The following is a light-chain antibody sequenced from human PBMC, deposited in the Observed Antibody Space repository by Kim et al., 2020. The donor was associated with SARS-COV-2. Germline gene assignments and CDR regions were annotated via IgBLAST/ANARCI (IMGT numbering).Light chain of an antibody. V-gene: IGKV3-20*01. CDR3: QQYGSSPLT. Sequence: EIVLTQSPDTLSLSPGDSATLSCRASQSVAYNYLAWYQQKPGQTPRLLIFGADTRPIGIPDRFSGRGSGTDFTLTISRLEPEDFAVYFCQQYGSSPLTFGGGTKVDIK. J-gene: IGKJ4*01. CDR2: GAD. CDR1: QSVAYNY.